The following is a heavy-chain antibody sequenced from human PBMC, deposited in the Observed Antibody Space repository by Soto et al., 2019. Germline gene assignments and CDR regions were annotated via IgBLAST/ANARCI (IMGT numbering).Heavy chain of an antibody. CDR3: ARSPIAAAAKGWFDP. J-gene: IGHJ5*02. CDR2: IYHSGST. V-gene: IGHV4-30-2*01. D-gene: IGHD6-13*01. CDR1: GGSISSGGYS. Sequence: SETLSLTCAVSGGSISSGGYSWSWIRQPPGKGLEWIGYIYHSGSTYYNPSLKSRVTISVDRSKNQFSLRLSSVTAADTAVYYCARSPIAAAAKGWFDPWGQGTLVTVSS.